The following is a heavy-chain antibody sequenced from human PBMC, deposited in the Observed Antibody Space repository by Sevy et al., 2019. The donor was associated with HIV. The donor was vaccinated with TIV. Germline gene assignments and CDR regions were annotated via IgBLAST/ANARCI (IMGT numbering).Heavy chain of an antibody. CDR2: LIGGGSRT. J-gene: IGHJ6*02. Sequence: GGSLRLSCAASGFSFSNYAMSWVRQAPGKGLEWVSTLIGGGSRTYYADPVTGRFTISRDNSRNTLCLQMNSLGAEDTAVYYGAKRRVQSGLSGGGANYGWDVCGQGTTVTVSS. V-gene: IGHV3-23*01. CDR1: GFSFSNYA. D-gene: IGHD2-8*02. CDR3: AKRRVQSGLSGGGANYGWDV.